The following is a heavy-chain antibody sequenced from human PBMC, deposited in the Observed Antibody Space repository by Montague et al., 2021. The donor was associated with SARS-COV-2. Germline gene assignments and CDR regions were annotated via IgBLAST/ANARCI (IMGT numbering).Heavy chain of an antibody. Sequence: SETLSLTRTLSGGAISSSSYYWGWIREPPGKGLEWIGCIYYSGSTYYXSCLKSRVTISVDTSKNQFSLKLRSVTAADTAVYYCARDTSTTMLVVVNRFGIDIWGQGTMVTVSS. CDR2: IYYSGST. V-gene: IGHV4-39*07. J-gene: IGHJ3*02. D-gene: IGHD3-22*01. CDR1: GGAISSSSYY. CDR3: ARDTSTTMLVVVNRFGIDI.